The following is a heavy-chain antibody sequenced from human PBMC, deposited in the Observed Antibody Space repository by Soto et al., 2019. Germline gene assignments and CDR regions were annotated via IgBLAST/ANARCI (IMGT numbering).Heavy chain of an antibody. J-gene: IGHJ3*01. CDR1: GYSFAGYW. Sequence: HGESLKISCKGSGYSFAGYWIGWVRQMPGKGLDWMGVIYPGDSDTRYSPSFHGQVTISADKSISTAYLQWSNLKASDTAMYFCARLPGVRGVFDGFNVWGQGTMVTVSS. V-gene: IGHV5-51*01. CDR3: ARLPGVRGVFDGFNV. D-gene: IGHD3-10*01. CDR2: IYPGDSDT.